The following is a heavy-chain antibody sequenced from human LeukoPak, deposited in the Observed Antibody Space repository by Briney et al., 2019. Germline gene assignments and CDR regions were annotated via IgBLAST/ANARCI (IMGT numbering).Heavy chain of an antibody. Sequence: PSETLSLTCAVYGGSFSGYYWSWIRQPPGKGLEWIGYIYYSGSTNYNPSLKSRVTISVNTSKNQFSLKLSSVTAADTAVYYCARVSWGYYFDYWGQGTLVTVSS. CDR3: ARVSWGYYFDY. CDR2: IYYSGST. CDR1: GGSFSGYY. V-gene: IGHV4-59*12. J-gene: IGHJ4*02. D-gene: IGHD3-16*01.